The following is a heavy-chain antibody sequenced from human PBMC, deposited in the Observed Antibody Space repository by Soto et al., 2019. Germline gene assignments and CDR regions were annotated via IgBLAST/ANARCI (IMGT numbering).Heavy chain of an antibody. J-gene: IGHJ6*02. CDR2: IDWDDDK. V-gene: IGHV2-70*01. CDR1: GFSLSTTGMC. Sequence: SGPTLVNPTETLTLTCSLSGFSLSTTGMCVTWIRQPPGKALEWLGVIDWDDDKYYTASLKTRLTISKDPSKDQVVLTMTNMDPLDTATYYCARLQCRSGRFFYSGLDVWGQGTTVTVSS. D-gene: IGHD3-10*01. CDR3: ARLQCRSGRFFYSGLDV.